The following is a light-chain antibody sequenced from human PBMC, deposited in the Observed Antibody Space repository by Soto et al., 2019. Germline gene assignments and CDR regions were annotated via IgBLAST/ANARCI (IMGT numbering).Light chain of an antibody. CDR3: QQYTGPPTT. Sequence: EIVMTQSPATLSVSPWERATLSCRASQTVSSNYLAWCQQRPGQAPRLLIYGASTRAAGIPDRFSGSGSGTDFTLTITRLEPEDSAVYFCQQYTGPPTTFGQGTRLEIK. J-gene: IGKJ5*01. V-gene: IGKV3-20*01. CDR2: GAS. CDR1: QTVSSNY.